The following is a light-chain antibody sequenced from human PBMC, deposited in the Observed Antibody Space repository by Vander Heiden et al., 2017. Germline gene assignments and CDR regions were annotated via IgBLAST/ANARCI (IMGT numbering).Light chain of an antibody. CDR1: QSISSW. CDR2: KAS. J-gene: IGKJ1*01. V-gene: IGKV1-5*03. Sequence: DTQIPQPPSSLSASVGDRVTITCRASQSISSWLTWYQQKPGKAPKLLIYKASSLESGVPSRFSGSGSGTEFTLTISSLQPDDFATYYCQQYNSYPWTFGQGTKVEIK. CDR3: QQYNSYPWT.